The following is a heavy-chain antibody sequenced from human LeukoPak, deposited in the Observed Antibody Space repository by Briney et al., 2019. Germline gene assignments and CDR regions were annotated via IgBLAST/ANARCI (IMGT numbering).Heavy chain of an antibody. V-gene: IGHV5-51*01. CDR1: GYRFTSDW. D-gene: IGHD2-15*01. CDR2: IYPGDSDT. Sequence: GESLKISCRGSGYRFTSDWIGWVRQMPGKGLEWMGIIYPGDSDTRYSPSFQGQVTISADKSVNTAYLQWSSLKASDTAMYYCARLSGRVVCSAGSCYIDSWGQGTLVTVSS. CDR3: ARLSGRVVCSAGSCYIDS. J-gene: IGHJ4*02.